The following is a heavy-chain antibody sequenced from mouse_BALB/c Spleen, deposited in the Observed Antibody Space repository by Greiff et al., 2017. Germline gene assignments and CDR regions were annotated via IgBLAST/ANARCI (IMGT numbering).Heavy chain of an antibody. CDR3: ARRVITTVGSFGV. J-gene: IGHJ1*01. V-gene: IGHV1-53*01. CDR2: INPSNGGT. Sequence: VQLQQSGAELVKPGASVKLSCKASGYTFTSYYMYWVKQRPGQGLEWIGGINPSNGGTNFNEKFKGKATLTSDKSSSTAYMELSSLTSEDSAVYYCARRVITTVGSFGVWGAGTTVTVSS. CDR1: GYTFTSYY. D-gene: IGHD1-1*01.